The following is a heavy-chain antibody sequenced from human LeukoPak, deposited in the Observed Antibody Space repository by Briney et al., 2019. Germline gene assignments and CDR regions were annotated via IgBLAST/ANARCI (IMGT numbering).Heavy chain of an antibody. V-gene: IGHV3-9*03. D-gene: IGHD3-22*01. CDR1: GFTFEDYA. J-gene: IGHJ4*02. CDR2: ISWNSGSI. CDR3: AKDGADYYDSSGEYYFDY. Sequence: GRSLRLSCAASGFTFEDYAMNWVRQAPGKGLEWVSGISWNSGSIGYADSVKGRFTISRDNAKNSLYLQMNSLRAEDMALYYCAKDGADYYDSSGEYYFDYWGQGTLVTVSS.